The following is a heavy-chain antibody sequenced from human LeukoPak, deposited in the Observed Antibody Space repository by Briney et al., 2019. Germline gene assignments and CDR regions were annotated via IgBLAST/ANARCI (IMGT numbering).Heavy chain of an antibody. Sequence: GGSLRLSCAASGFTFSSYAMSWVRQAPGKGLEWVSAISGSGGSTYYADSVKGRFTISRDNSKNTLYLQMNSLRAEDTAVYYCAKVKGYDILTGYYPHDAFDIWGQGTMVTVSS. CDR3: AKVKGYDILTGYYPHDAFDI. J-gene: IGHJ3*02. D-gene: IGHD3-9*01. V-gene: IGHV3-23*01. CDR1: GFTFSSYA. CDR2: ISGSGGST.